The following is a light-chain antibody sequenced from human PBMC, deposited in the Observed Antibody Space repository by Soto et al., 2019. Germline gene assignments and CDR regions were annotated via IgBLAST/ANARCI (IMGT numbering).Light chain of an antibody. V-gene: IGKV3-20*01. Sequence: EIVLTQSPGTLSLSPGERATLSCRASQSVNSRFLAWFQQRPGQAPSLLIYGLSRRATGIPDRFSGSGSGTDFTLIISILEPEDFAVYYCQHYDGPPFTFGPGTKVDIK. CDR3: QHYDGPPFT. J-gene: IGKJ3*01. CDR1: QSVNSRF. CDR2: GLS.